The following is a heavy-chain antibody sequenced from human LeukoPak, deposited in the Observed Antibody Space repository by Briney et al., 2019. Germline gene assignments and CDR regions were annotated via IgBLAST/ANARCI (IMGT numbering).Heavy chain of an antibody. CDR2: IYYSGST. D-gene: IGHD3-10*01. J-gene: IGHJ4*02. Sequence: SETLSLTCTVSDGSISSSSYYWGWIRQPPGTGLEWIGSIYYSGSTYYNPSLKSRVTISVDTSKNQFSLKLSSVTAADTAVYYCASYNVWLGESPSYFDDWGQGTLVTVSS. CDR3: ASYNVWLGESPSYFDD. V-gene: IGHV4-39*01. CDR1: DGSISSSSYY.